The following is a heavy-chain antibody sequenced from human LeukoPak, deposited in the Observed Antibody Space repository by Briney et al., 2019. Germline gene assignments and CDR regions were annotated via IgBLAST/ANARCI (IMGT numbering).Heavy chain of an antibody. D-gene: IGHD1-26*01. Sequence: GRSLRLSCAASGFTFSSYAMHWVRQAPGKGLEWVAVISYDGSNKYYADSVKGRFTISRDNSKNTLYLQMSSLRAEDTAVYYCARAMPIVGATYLDYWGQGALVTVSS. CDR1: GFTFSSYA. CDR2: ISYDGSNK. V-gene: IGHV3-30-3*01. CDR3: ARAMPIVGATYLDY. J-gene: IGHJ4*02.